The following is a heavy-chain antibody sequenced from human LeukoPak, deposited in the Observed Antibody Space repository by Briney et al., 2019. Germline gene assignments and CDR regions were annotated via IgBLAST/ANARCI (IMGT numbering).Heavy chain of an antibody. J-gene: IGHJ5*02. D-gene: IGHD6-13*01. Sequence: ASVKVSCKASGYTFTSYGISWVRQAPGQGLEWMGWISVYNGNTNYAQKLQGRVTMTTDTSTSTAYMELRSLRSDDTAVYYCARDGGGSSSWYGFDPWGQGTLVTVSS. CDR2: ISVYNGNT. V-gene: IGHV1-18*01. CDR3: ARDGGGSSSWYGFDP. CDR1: GYTFTSYG.